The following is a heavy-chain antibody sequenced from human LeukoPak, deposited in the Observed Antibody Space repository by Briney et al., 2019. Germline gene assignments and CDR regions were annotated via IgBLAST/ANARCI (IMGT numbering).Heavy chain of an antibody. V-gene: IGHV3-11*01. D-gene: IGHD6-19*01. J-gene: IGHJ4*02. CDR3: AIGSSAWYYFDN. CDR2: ISSSGTTI. CDR1: GFSFSGYY. Sequence: GGSLRLSCEVSGFSFSGYYMNWLRQAPGKGLEWISDISSSGTTIKYADSVKGRFTTSRDNAKNSLYLQMNSLRAEDSAAYYCAIGSSAWYYFDNWGQGTLVTVSS.